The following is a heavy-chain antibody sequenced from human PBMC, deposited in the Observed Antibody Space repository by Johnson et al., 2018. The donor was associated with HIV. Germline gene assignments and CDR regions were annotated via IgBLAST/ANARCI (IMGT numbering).Heavy chain of an antibody. J-gene: IGHJ3*02. Sequence: QVQLVESGGGVVQPGRSLRLSCAASGFTFSSYGMHWVRQAPGKGLEWVAVISYDGSNKYYADSVKGRFTISRDKSKNTLYLQMTSLRANDAAVYYCARVAPAHDAFESCGQGTMVTVSS. D-gene: IGHD2-2*01. CDR2: ISYDGSNK. V-gene: IGHV3-30*03. CDR1: GFTFSSYG. CDR3: ARVAPAHDAFES.